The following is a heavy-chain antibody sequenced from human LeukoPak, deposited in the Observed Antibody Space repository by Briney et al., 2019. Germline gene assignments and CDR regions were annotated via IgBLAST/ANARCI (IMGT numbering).Heavy chain of an antibody. CDR2: ISGSGGST. J-gene: IGHJ5*02. Sequence: GGSLRLSCAASGFTFSSYGMSWVRQAPGKGLEWVSAISGSGGSTYYADSVKGRFTISRDNSKNTLYLQMNSLRAEDTAVYYCARELTCGSTSCYGRWFDPWGQGTLVTVSS. CDR1: GFTFSSYG. CDR3: ARELTCGSTSCYGRWFDP. D-gene: IGHD2-2*01. V-gene: IGHV3-23*01.